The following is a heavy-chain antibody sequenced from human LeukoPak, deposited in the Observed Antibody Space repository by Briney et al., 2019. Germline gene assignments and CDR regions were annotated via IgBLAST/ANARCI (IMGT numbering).Heavy chain of an antibody. CDR2: ISGSGGST. D-gene: IGHD2-15*01. CDR1: GFTFSSYA. V-gene: IGHV3-23*01. CDR3: AKDRSVVVVAAHDDY. J-gene: IGHJ4*02. Sequence: GGSLRLSCAASGFTFSSYAMSWVRQAPGKGLEWISAISGSGGSTCYADSVKGRFTISRDNSKNTLYLQMNSLRAEDTAVYYCAKDRSVVVVAAHDDYWGQGTLVTVSS.